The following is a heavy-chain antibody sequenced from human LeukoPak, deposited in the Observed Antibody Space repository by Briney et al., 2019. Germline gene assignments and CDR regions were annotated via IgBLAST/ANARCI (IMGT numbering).Heavy chain of an antibody. CDR2: INPNSGGT. J-gene: IGHJ5*02. CDR1: GYTFTGYY. CDR3: ARGGFPRNYYDSSGYYYGKNWFDP. Sequence: ASVKVSCKASGYTFTGYYMHWVRQAPGQGLEWMGWINPNSGGTNYAQKFQGRVTMTRDTSISTAYMELSSLRSEDTAVYYCARGGFPRNYYDSSGYYYGKNWFDPWGQGTLVTVSS. D-gene: IGHD3-22*01. V-gene: IGHV1-2*02.